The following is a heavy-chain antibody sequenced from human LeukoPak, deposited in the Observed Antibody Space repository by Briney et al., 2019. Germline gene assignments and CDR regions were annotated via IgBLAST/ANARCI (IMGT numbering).Heavy chain of an antibody. J-gene: IGHJ4*02. CDR3: ARDHLPLKQLGCCSSTSCYSGDY. CDR2: MNPNSGNT. D-gene: IGHD2-2*01. CDR1: GYTFTSYD. Sequence: RASLKVSCKASGYTFTSYDINWVRQATGQGLEWVGWMNPNSGNTGYAQTLQGRVTMTRNTSISTAYMEISSLRSEDTAVYFCARDHLPLKQLGCCSSTSCYSGDYWGQGTLVTVSS. V-gene: IGHV1-8*01.